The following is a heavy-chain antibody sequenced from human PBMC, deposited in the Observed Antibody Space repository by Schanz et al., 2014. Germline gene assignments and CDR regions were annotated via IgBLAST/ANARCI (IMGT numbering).Heavy chain of an antibody. Sequence: QVQLQQWGAGLLKPSGTLSLTCVVSGGSISSGVWWNWARQSPGKGLEWIGEIFHSGPTNYNPSLESRVTISVDKSKNQFSLMLSSMSAADTAVYYCTRSTLWAYDVWGRGTMVIVSS. CDR2: IFHSGPT. D-gene: IGHD2-21*01. J-gene: IGHJ3*01. V-gene: IGHV4-4*02. CDR1: GGSISSGVW. CDR3: TRSTLWAYDV.